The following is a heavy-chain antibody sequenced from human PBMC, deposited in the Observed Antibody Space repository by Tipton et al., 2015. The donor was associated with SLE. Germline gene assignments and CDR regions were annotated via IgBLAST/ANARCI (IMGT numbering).Heavy chain of an antibody. CDR2: ISYDGSNK. D-gene: IGHD1-26*01. CDR1: GFTFSSYG. CDR3: AREGGSYSFGY. Sequence: SLRLSCAASGFTFSSYGMHWVRQAPGKGLEWVAVISYDGSNKYYADSVKGRFTISRDNAKNSLYLQMNSLRAEDTAVYYCAREGGSYSFGYWGQGTLVTVSS. J-gene: IGHJ4*02. V-gene: IGHV3-30*03.